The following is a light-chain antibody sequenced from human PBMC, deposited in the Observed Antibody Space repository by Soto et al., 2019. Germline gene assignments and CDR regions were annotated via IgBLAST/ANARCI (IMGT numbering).Light chain of an antibody. CDR2: EFN. CDR3: SSYAGSSNV. Sequence: SALTQPPSASWSPGQSVAISCTGTSSDVGGYNYVSWYQQHPGKAPKLMIYEFNKRPSGVPDRFSGSKSGNTASLTVSGLQAEDEADYYCSSYAGSSNVFGTGTKVTVL. J-gene: IGLJ1*01. CDR1: SSDVGGYNY. V-gene: IGLV2-8*01.